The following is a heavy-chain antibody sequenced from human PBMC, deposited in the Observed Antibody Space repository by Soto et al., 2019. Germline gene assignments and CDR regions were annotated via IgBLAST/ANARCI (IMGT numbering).Heavy chain of an antibody. CDR3: ARVGGQLVPGFDY. Sequence: EVQLVESGGGLVKPGGSLRLSCAASGFTFSSYSMNWVRQAPGKGLEWVSSIRSSSSYIYYADSVKGRFTISRDNAKNSLYLQMNSLRAEYTAVYYCARVGGQLVPGFDYWSQGTLVTVSS. J-gene: IGHJ4*02. CDR1: GFTFSSYS. V-gene: IGHV3-21*01. D-gene: IGHD6-6*01. CDR2: IRSSSSYI.